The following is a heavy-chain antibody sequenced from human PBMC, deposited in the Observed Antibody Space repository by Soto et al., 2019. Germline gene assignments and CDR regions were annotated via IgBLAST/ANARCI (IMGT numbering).Heavy chain of an antibody. J-gene: IGHJ4*02. V-gene: IGHV3-74*03. Sequence: EVQLVESGGGLVQPGGSLRLSCAASGFTFSSYWMHWVRQAPGKGLVWVSRINSDGSSTTYSDSVKGRFTISRDNAKNTPYRQMNSLRAEDTAVYYCARVETSGSTICYSVFAYWGQATLVSVSS. CDR2: INSDGSST. CDR3: ARVETSGSTICYSVFAY. D-gene: IGHD2-2*01. CDR1: GFTFSSYW.